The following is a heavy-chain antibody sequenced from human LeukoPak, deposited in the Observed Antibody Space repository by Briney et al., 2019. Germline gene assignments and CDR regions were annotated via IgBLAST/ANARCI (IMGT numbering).Heavy chain of an antibody. D-gene: IGHD2-2*01. CDR3: ARDKSYCTSISCYYNWFDP. V-gene: IGHV4-4*07. CDR1: GGSISSYY. Sequence: SETLSLTCTVSGGSISSYYWSWIRQPAGKGLEWIGRIYTSGSTNYNPSLKSRVTISVDTSKNQFSLKLSSVTAADTAVYYCARDKSYCTSISCYYNWFDPWGQGTRVTVSS. J-gene: IGHJ5*02. CDR2: IYTSGST.